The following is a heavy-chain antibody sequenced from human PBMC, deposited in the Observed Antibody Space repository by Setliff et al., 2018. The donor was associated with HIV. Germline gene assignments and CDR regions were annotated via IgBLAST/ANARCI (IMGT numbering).Heavy chain of an antibody. CDR3: ARVIVGASDAFDI. CDR2: IYPGDSDT. D-gene: IGHD1-26*01. V-gene: IGHV5-51*01. Sequence: PGESLKISCQGSAYSFSNYWIGWVRQMPGKGLEWMGIIYPGDSDTRYGPSFQGQVTISIDKSISTAYLQWSSLRASDIAMYYCARVIVGASDAFDIWGQGTMVTVSS. CDR1: AYSFSNYW. J-gene: IGHJ3*02.